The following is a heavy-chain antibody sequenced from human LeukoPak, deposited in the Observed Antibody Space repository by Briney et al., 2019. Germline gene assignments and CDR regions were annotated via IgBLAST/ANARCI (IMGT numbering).Heavy chain of an antibody. Sequence: GGSLRLSCAASGFTFDDYTMHWVRQAPGKGLEWVSLISWDGGSTYCADSVKGRFTISRDNSKNSLYLQMNSLRTEDTALYYCAKELDIVVVPAATGFDYWGQGTLVTVSS. CDR2: ISWDGGST. D-gene: IGHD2-2*01. CDR3: AKELDIVVVPAATGFDY. J-gene: IGHJ4*02. CDR1: GFTFDDYT. V-gene: IGHV3-43*01.